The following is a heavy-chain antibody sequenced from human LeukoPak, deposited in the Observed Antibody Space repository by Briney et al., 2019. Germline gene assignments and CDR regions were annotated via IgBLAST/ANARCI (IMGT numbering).Heavy chain of an antibody. D-gene: IGHD2-2*01. J-gene: IGHJ5*02. CDR1: GFAFSNFW. CDR3: ARDGCTSTTCSTLGGFSS. CDR2: IKQDGFEK. Sequence: GGSLRLSCAASGFAFSNFWMSWVRQAPGKGLEWVANIKQDGFEKYYVDSVRGRFTISRDNAKNSLSLQMNSLRAEDTAVYYCARDGCTSTTCSTLGGFSSWGQGTLVTVSS. V-gene: IGHV3-7*01.